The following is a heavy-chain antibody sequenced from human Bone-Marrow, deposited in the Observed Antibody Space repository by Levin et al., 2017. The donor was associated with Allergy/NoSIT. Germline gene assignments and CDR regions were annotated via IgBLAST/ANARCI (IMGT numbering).Heavy chain of an antibody. CDR1: GDAINDHY. CDR2: IFYVGTT. Sequence: SETLSLTCTVSGDAINDHYWTWVRQPPGKGLEWIGHIFYVGTTKYNPSLGSRVTISLDPSKTQFSLTLTSVTAADTAVYYCAKVVRANWLAPWGQGTLVVVSS. J-gene: IGHJ5*02. CDR3: AKVVRANWLAP. V-gene: IGHV4-59*11. D-gene: IGHD3-10*02.